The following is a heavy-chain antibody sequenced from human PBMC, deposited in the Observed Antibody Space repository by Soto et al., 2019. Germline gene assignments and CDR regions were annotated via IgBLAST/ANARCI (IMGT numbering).Heavy chain of an antibody. J-gene: IGHJ6*02. V-gene: IGHV1-69*01. CDR1: GGSFSNYG. D-gene: IGHD3-9*01. CDR2: IMPIFVTG. Sequence: QVQLVQSGAEVKKPGSSVRVSCKASGGSFSNYGIRWVRQAPGQGLEWMGGIMPIFVTGNYAHEFQGRVTLSANELTTTASLKMSRLRSDDTAIYFCALARNYDLLTVQEYAFHIWAQVTTVTVS. CDR3: ALARNYDLLTVQEYAFHI.